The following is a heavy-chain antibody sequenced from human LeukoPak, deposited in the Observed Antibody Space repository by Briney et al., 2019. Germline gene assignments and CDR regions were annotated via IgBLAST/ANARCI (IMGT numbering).Heavy chain of an antibody. Sequence: GASVKVSCKASGYTFTSYAMNWVRQAPGQGLEWMGWINTNTGNPTYAQGFTGRFVFSLDTSVSTAYLQISSLKAEDTAVYYCARRAYYDYVWGTQGGAFDIWGQGTMVTVSS. D-gene: IGHD3-16*01. J-gene: IGHJ3*02. CDR1: GYTFTSYA. V-gene: IGHV7-4-1*02. CDR3: ARRAYYDYVWGTQGGAFDI. CDR2: INTNTGNP.